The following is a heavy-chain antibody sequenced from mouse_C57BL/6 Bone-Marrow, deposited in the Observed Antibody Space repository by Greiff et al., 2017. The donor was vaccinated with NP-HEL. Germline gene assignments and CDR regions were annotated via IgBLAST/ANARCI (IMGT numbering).Heavy chain of an antibody. Sequence: QVQLQQPGAELVKPGASVKMSCKASGYTFTSSWITWVKQRPGQGLEWIGDIYPGSGSTNYNAKFQSKATLTVAPSSSTAYMQLSSLTSEYSAVYDCAGYGPYAMDYWGQGTSVTVSS. J-gene: IGHJ4*01. CDR2: IYPGSGST. CDR1: GYTFTSSW. CDR3: AGYGPYAMDY. V-gene: IGHV1-55*01. D-gene: IGHD1-1*01.